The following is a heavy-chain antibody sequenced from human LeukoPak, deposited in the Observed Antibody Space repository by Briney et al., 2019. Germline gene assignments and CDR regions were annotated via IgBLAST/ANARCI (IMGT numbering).Heavy chain of an antibody. Sequence: GGSLRLSCTASGFTLGDYGMSWVRQAPGKGLGWLGFIRSKAYGGTTEYAASVKGRFTISRDDSKSIAYLQMNSLETEDTAVYYCTRGWLQFDYWGQGTLVTVSS. CDR3: TRGWLQFDY. D-gene: IGHD5-24*01. J-gene: IGHJ4*02. CDR1: GFTLGDYG. V-gene: IGHV3-49*04. CDR2: IRSKAYGGTT.